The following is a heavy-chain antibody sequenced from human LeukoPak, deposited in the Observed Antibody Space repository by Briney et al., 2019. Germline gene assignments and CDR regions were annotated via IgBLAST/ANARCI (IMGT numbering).Heavy chain of an antibody. J-gene: IGHJ4*02. V-gene: IGHV3-30*03. CDR3: AGGDPYRGYDYPGV. Sequence: PGGSLRLSCAASGFTFSSYWMSWVRQAPGKGLEWVTIISYDGSKKYYIDSVRGRFTISRDNSKNTLYLQMNSLRLEDTALYYCAGGDPYRGYDYPGVWGQGILVSVSS. D-gene: IGHD5-12*01. CDR2: ISYDGSKK. CDR1: GFTFSSYW.